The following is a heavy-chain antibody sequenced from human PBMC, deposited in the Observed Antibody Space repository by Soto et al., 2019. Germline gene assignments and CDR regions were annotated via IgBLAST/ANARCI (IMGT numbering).Heavy chain of an antibody. CDR3: ASGRSSSRLDY. CDR2: IDPSDSYT. J-gene: IGHJ4*02. V-gene: IGHV5-10-1*01. Sequence: GETLKISCKGSGYSFTSYWISWVRQMPGKGLEWMGRIDPSDSYTNYSPSFQGHVTISADKSISTAYLQWSSLKASDTAMYYCASGRSSSRLDYWGQGTLVTVSS. CDR1: GYSFTSYW. D-gene: IGHD6-6*01.